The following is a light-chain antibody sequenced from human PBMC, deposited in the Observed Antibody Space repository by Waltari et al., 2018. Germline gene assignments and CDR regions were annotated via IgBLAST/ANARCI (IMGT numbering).Light chain of an antibody. Sequence: EIVLTQSPGTLSLSPGEGATLSCRASQSVSSSYLAWYQQNPGQAPRLLIYGASSRATGIPDRFSGSGSGTDFTLTISRLEPEDFAVYYCQQYCSSLPWTFGQGTKVEIK. CDR1: QSVSSSY. CDR3: QQYCSSLPWT. J-gene: IGKJ1*01. CDR2: GAS. V-gene: IGKV3-20*01.